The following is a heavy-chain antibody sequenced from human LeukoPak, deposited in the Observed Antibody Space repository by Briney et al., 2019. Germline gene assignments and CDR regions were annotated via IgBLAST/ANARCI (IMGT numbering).Heavy chain of an antibody. V-gene: IGHV3-7*01. CDR3: ARRGYSGYDSYFTDY. J-gene: IGHJ4*02. Sequence: GGSLRLSCAASGFTFSSYWMSWVRQAPGKGLEWVANIKQDGSEKYYVDSVKGRFTISRGNAKSSLYLQMNSLRAEDTAVYYCARRGYSGYDSYFTDYWGQGTLVTVSS. CDR2: IKQDGSEK. D-gene: IGHD5-12*01. CDR1: GFTFSSYW.